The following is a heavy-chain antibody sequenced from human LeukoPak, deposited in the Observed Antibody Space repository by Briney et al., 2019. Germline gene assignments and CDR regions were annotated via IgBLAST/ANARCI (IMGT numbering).Heavy chain of an antibody. CDR3: ASGTFDDYGDYDRGDYFDH. V-gene: IGHV4-39*01. CDR1: GASISSSSSS. D-gene: IGHD4-17*01. CDR2: IYYSGLT. Sequence: PSETLFLTCTVSGASISSSSSSWGWVRQPPGKGPEWIGSIYYSGLTYDNPSLKSRVSISVDPSKNHFSLKVSSVTAADTAVYYCASGTFDDYGDYDRGDYFDHWGQGTLVTVSS. J-gene: IGHJ4*02.